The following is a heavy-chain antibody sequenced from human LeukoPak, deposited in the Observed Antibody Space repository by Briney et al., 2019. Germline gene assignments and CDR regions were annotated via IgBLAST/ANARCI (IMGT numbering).Heavy chain of an antibody. Sequence: GGSLRLSCAASGITFSSHSMSWVRQAPGKGLEWVSVFYSGGATYYADSVKGRFTISRDNSKNTLYLQMNSLRAEDTAVYYCTSSSHSSIRFDYWGQGTLVTVSS. CDR1: GITFSSHS. CDR3: TSSSHSSIRFDY. V-gene: IGHV3-53*01. D-gene: IGHD6-13*01. J-gene: IGHJ4*02. CDR2: FYSGGAT.